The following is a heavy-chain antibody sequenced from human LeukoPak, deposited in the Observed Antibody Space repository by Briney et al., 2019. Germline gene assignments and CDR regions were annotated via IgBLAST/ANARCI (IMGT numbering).Heavy chain of an antibody. D-gene: IGHD6-19*01. CDR2: ITTSSSYM. CDR3: ARDPYSGGYGAYYYYYMDV. J-gene: IGHJ6*03. CDR1: GGTFSSYG. V-gene: IGHV3-21*01. Sequence: PVASVKVSCKASGGTFSSYGMHWVRRTPGKGLEWVSSITTSSSYMFYADSVRGRFTISRDNAENSLYLQMNSLRDEDTAVYYCARDPYSGGYGAYYYYYMDVWGKGTTVTVSS.